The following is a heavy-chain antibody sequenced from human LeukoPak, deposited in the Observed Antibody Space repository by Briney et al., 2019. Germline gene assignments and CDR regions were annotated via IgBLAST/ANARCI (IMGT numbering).Heavy chain of an antibody. J-gene: IGHJ6*03. CDR1: GGTFSSYA. CDR3: ARGVVVPAAISYYYYMDV. Sequence: SVKVSCKASGGTFSSYAISWVRQAPGQGLEWMGGIIPIFGTANYAQKFQGRVTITADESTSTAYLELSSLRSEDTAVYYCARGVVVPAAISYYYYMDVWGKGTTVTVSS. D-gene: IGHD2-2*02. CDR2: IIPIFGTA. V-gene: IGHV1-69*01.